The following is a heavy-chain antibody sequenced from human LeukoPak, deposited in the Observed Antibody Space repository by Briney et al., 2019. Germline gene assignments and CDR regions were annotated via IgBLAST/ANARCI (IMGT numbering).Heavy chain of an antibody. CDR2: IKADGSVR. J-gene: IGHJ4*02. CDR3: ARGEFGDLRYDY. D-gene: IGHD4-17*01. CDR1: GLTFSTYW. Sequence: GGSLRLSCAASGLTFSTYWMSWVRQAPGEGLEWVANIKADGSVRSYVDSVEGRFTIFRDNAKNSLYLQMNSLRVEDTAMYYCARGEFGDLRYDYWGQGSLVTVSS. V-gene: IGHV3-7*03.